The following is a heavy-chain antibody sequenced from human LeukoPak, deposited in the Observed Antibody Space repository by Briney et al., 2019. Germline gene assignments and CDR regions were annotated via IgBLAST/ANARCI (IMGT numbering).Heavy chain of an antibody. CDR3: VGGPKTTGVD. D-gene: IGHD4-17*01. Sequence: GGSLRLSCAASGFTFGSYWMSWVRQAPGKGLEWVANIKQDGSEKDYVDSVKGRFTISRDNAENSLYLQMNSLRAEDTAVYYCVGGPKTTGVDRGQGTLVTVSS. CDR2: IKQDGSEK. J-gene: IGHJ4*02. CDR1: GFTFGSYW. V-gene: IGHV3-7*01.